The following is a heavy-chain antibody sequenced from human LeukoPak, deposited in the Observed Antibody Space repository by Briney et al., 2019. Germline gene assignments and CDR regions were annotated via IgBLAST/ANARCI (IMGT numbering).Heavy chain of an antibody. D-gene: IGHD6-13*01. CDR1: GFTFSNYW. V-gene: IGHV3-7*01. J-gene: IGHJ4*02. CDR3: TQNLVAAAGDH. CDR2: IKPDGSVG. Sequence: GGSLRLSCAASGFTFSNYWMTWVRQAPGKGLEWVANIKPDGSVGYYVDSVRGRFIISRDNAGNSLYLQMNSLRVEDTAVYYCTQNLVAAAGDHWGLGTLLIVSS.